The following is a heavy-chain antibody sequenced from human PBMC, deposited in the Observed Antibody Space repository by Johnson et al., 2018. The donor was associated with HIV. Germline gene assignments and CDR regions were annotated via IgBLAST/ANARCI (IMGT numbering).Heavy chain of an antibody. CDR3: ARGGKWGIVGARGAFDI. V-gene: IGHV3-30*04. Sequence: QVQLVESGGGVVQPGRSLRLSCAASGFTFSSYAMHWVRQAPGKGLEWVAVISYDGSNKYYADSVKGRFTISRDNSKNTLYLQMNSLRAEDTAVYYCARGGKWGIVGARGAFDIWGQGTMVTVSS. D-gene: IGHD1-26*01. CDR2: ISYDGSNK. J-gene: IGHJ3*02. CDR1: GFTFSSYA.